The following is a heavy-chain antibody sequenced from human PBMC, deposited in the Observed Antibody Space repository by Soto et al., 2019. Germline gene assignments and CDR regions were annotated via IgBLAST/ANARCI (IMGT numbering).Heavy chain of an antibody. CDR1: SGSISSSNW. J-gene: IGHJ5*02. D-gene: IGHD4-17*01. Sequence: QVQLQESGPGLVKPSGTLSLTCAVSSGSISSSNWWSWVRQPPGKGLEWIGEIYHSGSTNYNPSLKGRVTIAVDKSKNQFPLKLSSVAAADTAVYYCARGGGAPPGDDYYGDYVNWFDPGGQGTLVTVSS. CDR3: ARGGGAPPGDDYYGDYVNWFDP. CDR2: IYHSGST. V-gene: IGHV4-4*02.